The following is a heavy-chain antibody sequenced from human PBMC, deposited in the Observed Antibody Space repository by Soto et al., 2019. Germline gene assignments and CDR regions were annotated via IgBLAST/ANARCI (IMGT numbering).Heavy chain of an antibody. J-gene: IGHJ4*02. CDR3: AGQYSSSSVEF. CDR2: ISSGAITI. V-gene: IGHV3-11*01. D-gene: IGHD6-6*01. CDR1: GFTFSDYY. Sequence: QVQLVESGGGLVKPGGSLRLSCAASGFTFSDYYMNWIRQAPGKGLEWVSYISSGAITIYYADSVTGRFTISRDNAKNSLYLQMNSLRAEDTAVYYCAGQYSSSSVEFWGQGTLVTVSS.